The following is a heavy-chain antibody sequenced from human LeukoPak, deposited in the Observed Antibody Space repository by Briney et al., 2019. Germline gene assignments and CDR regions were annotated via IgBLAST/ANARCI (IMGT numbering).Heavy chain of an antibody. V-gene: IGHV4-39*07. J-gene: IGHJ3*02. Sequence: PSETLSLTCTVSGGSISSSSYYWGWIRQPPGKGLEWIGSIYYSGSTYYNPSLKSRVTISVDTSKNQFSLKLSSVTAADTAVYYCARSGGYSRIAAAGTDDAFDIWGQGTMVTVSS. CDR3: ARSGGYSRIAAAGTDDAFDI. CDR2: IYYSGST. CDR1: GGSISSSSYY. D-gene: IGHD6-13*01.